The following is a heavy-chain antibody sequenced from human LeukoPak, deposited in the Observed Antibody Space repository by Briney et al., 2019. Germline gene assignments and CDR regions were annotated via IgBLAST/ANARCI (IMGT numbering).Heavy chain of an antibody. D-gene: IGHD3-22*01. CDR1: GFTFSSYG. Sequence: GGSLRLSCAASGFTFSSYGMRWVRQAPGKGLEWVSAICGSGGSRYYADSVKGRFTISRDNSKNTLYLQMYSLRDASTAVYYSAKGNYYDSSGYLFDYWGEGTLVTVSS. CDR2: ICGSGGSR. V-gene: IGHV3-23*01. CDR3: AKGNYYDSSGYLFDY. J-gene: IGHJ4*02.